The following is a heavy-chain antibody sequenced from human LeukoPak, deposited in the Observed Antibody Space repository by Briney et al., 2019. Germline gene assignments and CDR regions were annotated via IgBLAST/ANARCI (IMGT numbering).Heavy chain of an antibody. Sequence: GASVKASCKASGYTFTSYAMHWVRQAPGQRLEWMGWINAGNGNTKYSQKFQGRVTITRDTSVSTAYMELSSLRSEDTAVYYCASGYYYGSGSYAGMDVWGKGTTVTVSS. CDR2: INAGNGNT. CDR1: GYTFTSYA. J-gene: IGHJ6*04. CDR3: ASGYYYGSGSYAGMDV. V-gene: IGHV1-3*01. D-gene: IGHD3-10*01.